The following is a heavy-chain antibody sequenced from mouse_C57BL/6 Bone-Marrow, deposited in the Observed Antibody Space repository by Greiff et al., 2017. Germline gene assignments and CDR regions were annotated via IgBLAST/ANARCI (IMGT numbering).Heavy chain of an antibody. CDR1: GFTFSSYG. J-gene: IGHJ2*01. D-gene: IGHD5-1*01. CDR3: ARRGYLLDY. Sequence: EVKLVESGGDLVKPGGSLKLSCAASGFTFSSYGMSWVRQTPDKRLEWVATISSGGSYTYYPDSVKGRFTISRDNAKNTLYLQRSSLKSEDTAMYYCARRGYLLDYWGQGTTLTVSS. V-gene: IGHV5-6*02. CDR2: ISSGGSYT.